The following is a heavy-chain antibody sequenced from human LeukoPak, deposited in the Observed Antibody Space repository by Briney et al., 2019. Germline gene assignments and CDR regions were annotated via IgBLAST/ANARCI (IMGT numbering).Heavy chain of an antibody. J-gene: IGHJ4*02. CDR1: GFTFSSYA. V-gene: IGHV3-30-3*01. D-gene: IGHD3-22*01. Sequence: GGSLRLSCAASGFTFSSYAMHWVRQAPGKGLEWVAVISYDGSNKYYADSVKGRFTISRDNSKNTLYLQMNSLRAEDTAVYYCARDIFSDYYDSSGFDYWGQGTLVTVSS. CDR2: ISYDGSNK. CDR3: ARDIFSDYYDSSGFDY.